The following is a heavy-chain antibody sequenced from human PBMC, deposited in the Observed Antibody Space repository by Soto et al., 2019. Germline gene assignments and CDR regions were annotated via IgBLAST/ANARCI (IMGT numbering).Heavy chain of an antibody. J-gene: IGHJ6*02. CDR2: IWYDGSNK. Sequence: QVQLVESGGGVVQPGRSLRLSCAAAGFTFSTYGMHWVRQAPGKGLEWVAVIWYDGSNKYYADSVKGRFPISRDNSNNMLYMQMNSLRAEDTAVYHCARGGYSAGWTYGMDVWGQGNTVTVS. CDR3: ARGGYSAGWTYGMDV. V-gene: IGHV3-33*01. D-gene: IGHD6-19*01. CDR1: GFTFSTYG.